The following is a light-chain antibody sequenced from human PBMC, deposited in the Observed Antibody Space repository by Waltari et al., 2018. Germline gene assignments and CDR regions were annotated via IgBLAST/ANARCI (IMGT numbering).Light chain of an antibody. J-gene: IGLJ2*01. V-gene: IGLV2-14*03. Sequence: HSVLTQYASVSGSPGQSITISSTGTSGTVAAQTYVPWYQQHPGKAPQLIIYYGSKRPSGVSNRISASKSGNTASLTISGLQAEDEAHYYCNSYTSSTNVVFGGGTKLTVL. CDR2: YGS. CDR3: NSYTSSTNVV. CDR1: SGTVAAQTY.